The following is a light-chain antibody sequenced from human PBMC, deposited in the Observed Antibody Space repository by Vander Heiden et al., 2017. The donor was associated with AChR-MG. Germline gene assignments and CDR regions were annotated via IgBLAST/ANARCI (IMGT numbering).Light chain of an antibody. Sequence: IVMTQSPAILSVSPGESATLSCRASQTVRRNLAWYQQKPGQAPRLLIYDASARATGIPARFSGGGSGTEFTLTISSLQSEDFAVYYCQQYNNWYTFGQGTKLEIK. CDR3: QQYNNWYT. CDR1: QTVRRN. CDR2: DAS. J-gene: IGKJ2*01. V-gene: IGKV3-15*01.